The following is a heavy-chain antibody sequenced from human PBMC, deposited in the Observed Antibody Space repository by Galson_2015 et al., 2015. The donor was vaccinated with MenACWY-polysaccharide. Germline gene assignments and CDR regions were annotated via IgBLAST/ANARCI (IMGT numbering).Heavy chain of an antibody. V-gene: IGHV3-11*01. CDR2: ISSSGSTI. CDR3: ARPRGYSYGLPDAFDI. D-gene: IGHD5-18*01. J-gene: IGHJ3*02. Sequence: SLRLSCAASGFTFSDYYMSWIRQAPGKGLEWVSYISSSGSTIYYADSVKGRFTISRDNAKNSLYLQMNSLRAEDTAVYYCARPRGYSYGLPDAFDIWGQGTMVTVSS. CDR1: GFTFSDYY.